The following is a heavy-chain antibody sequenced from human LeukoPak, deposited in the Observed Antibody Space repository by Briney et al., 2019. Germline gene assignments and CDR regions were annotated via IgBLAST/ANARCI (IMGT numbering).Heavy chain of an antibody. V-gene: IGHV3-23*01. CDR1: GFTFSNYW. D-gene: IGHD6-19*01. CDR2: ISGSGGST. J-gene: IGHJ6*02. Sequence: PGGSLRLSCAASGFTFSNYWMSWVRQAPGKGLEWVSAISGSGGSTYYADSVKGRFTISRDNSKNTLYLQMNSLRAEDTAVYYCAKARGPYSSGWYVDYYYGMDVWGQGTTVTVSS. CDR3: AKARGPYSSGWYVDYYYGMDV.